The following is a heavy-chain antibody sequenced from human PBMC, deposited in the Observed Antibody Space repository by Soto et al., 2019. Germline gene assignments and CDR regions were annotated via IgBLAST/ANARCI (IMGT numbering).Heavy chain of an antibody. CDR2: INPSGGST. CDR1: GYTFTSYY. Sequence: QVQLVQSGAEVKKPGASVKVSCKASGYTFTSYYMHWVRQAPGQGLEWMGIINPSGGSTSYAQKFQGRVNMTRDTSTSTVYMELSSLRSEDTAVYYCARSDIVVVVAATPGDYWGQGTLVTVSS. J-gene: IGHJ4*02. V-gene: IGHV1-46*01. CDR3: ARSDIVVVVAATPGDY. D-gene: IGHD2-15*01.